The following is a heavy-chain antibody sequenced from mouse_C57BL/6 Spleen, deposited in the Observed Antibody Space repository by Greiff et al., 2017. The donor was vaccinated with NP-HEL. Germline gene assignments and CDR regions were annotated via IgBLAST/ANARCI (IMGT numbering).Heavy chain of an antibody. CDR1: GFTFSSYA. J-gene: IGHJ3*01. D-gene: IGHD1-1*01. Sequence: EVKVVESGEGLVKPGGSLKLSCAASGFTFSSYAMSWVRQTPEKRLEWVAYISSGGDYIYYAATVKGRFTISRDNARNTLYLQMSSLKSEDTAMYYCTRDITTPSWFAYWGQGTLVTVSA. CDR2: ISSGGDYI. CDR3: TRDITTPSWFAY. V-gene: IGHV5-9-1*02.